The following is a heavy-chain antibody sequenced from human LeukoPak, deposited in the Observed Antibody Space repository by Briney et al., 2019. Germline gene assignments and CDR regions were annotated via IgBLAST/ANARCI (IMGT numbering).Heavy chain of an antibody. CDR2: IYYSGST. CDR3: ARENIEIAVAGTGAFDI. D-gene: IGHD6-19*01. V-gene: IGHV4-61*01. J-gene: IGHJ3*02. Sequence: SETLSLTCTVSGGSVSSGSYYWGWIRQPPGRGLEWIGYIYYSGSTNYNPSLKSRVTISVDTSKNQFSLRLSSVTAADTAVYYCARENIEIAVAGTGAFDIWGQGTMVTVSS. CDR1: GGSVSSGSYY.